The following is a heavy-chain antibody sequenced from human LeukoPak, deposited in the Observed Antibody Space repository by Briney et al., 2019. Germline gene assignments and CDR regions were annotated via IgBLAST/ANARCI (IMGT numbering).Heavy chain of an antibody. CDR2: ITSSRSAI. CDR1: GFTFSNYA. V-gene: IGHV3-48*02. D-gene: IGHD6-13*01. J-gene: IGHJ4*02. Sequence: QPGGSLRLSCAGSGFTFSNYAIPWVRQAPGKGLEGVSYITSSRSAIYYADFVKGRFTISRENAKNSLYLQMNGLRDEDTAVYSCARDHYSSSWSDDYWGQGTLVTVSS. CDR3: ARDHYSSSWSDDY.